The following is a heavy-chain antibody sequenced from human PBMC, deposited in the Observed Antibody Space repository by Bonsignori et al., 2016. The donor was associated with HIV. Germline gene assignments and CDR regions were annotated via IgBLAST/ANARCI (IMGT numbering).Heavy chain of an antibody. J-gene: IGHJ5*01. D-gene: IGHD4-17*01. CDR3: ARDIPDDYGDYPNWFDS. CDR1: GASISSGSYY. CDR2: IYNRGNT. V-gene: IGHV4-61*02. Sequence: QGQLQESGPGLVKPSQTLSLTCAVSGASISSGSYYWSWIRQPAGKGLEWIGHIYNRGNTDYNPSLKSRVTISLDTSKNQFSLKLTSVTAADTAMYYCARDIPDDYGDYPNWFDSWGQGILVTVSS.